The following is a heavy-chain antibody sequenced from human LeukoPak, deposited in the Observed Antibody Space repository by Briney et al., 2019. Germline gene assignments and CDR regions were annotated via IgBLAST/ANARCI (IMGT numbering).Heavy chain of an antibody. J-gene: IGHJ6*04. CDR1: GFTFSSYW. V-gene: IGHV3-7*03. CDR3: ARADWSAGDYYYYYGMDV. Sequence: GSLRLSCAASGFTFSSYWMSWVRQAPGKGLEWVANIKQDGSEKYYVDSVKGRFTISRDNAKNSLYLQMNSLRAEDTAVYYCARADWSAGDYYYYYGMDVWGKGTTVTVSS. CDR2: IKQDGSEK. D-gene: IGHD3-9*01.